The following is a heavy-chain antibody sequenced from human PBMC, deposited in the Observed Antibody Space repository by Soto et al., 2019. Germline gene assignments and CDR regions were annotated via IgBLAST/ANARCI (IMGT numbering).Heavy chain of an antibody. J-gene: IGHJ4*02. CDR3: ARDGRAYSGQDSLDF. D-gene: IGHD5-12*01. Sequence: LRLSCAASGFTFSSYAMHWVRQAPGEGLEWEAVISFHGTNKNYADSVKGRFTISRDNSNNTVFLEMNSLRPEDTAMYYCARDGRAYSGQDSLDFWGQGTPVTVSS. V-gene: IGHV3-30-3*01. CDR1: GFTFSSYA. CDR2: ISFHGTNK.